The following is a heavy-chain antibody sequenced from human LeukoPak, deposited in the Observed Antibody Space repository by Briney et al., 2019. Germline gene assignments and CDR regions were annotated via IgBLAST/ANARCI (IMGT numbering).Heavy chain of an antibody. CDR3: ARRSSSSWYYYFDY. J-gene: IGHJ4*02. CDR1: GGSISSGGYS. V-gene: IGHV4-61*08. CDR2: IYYSGST. Sequence: PSETLSLTCAVSGGSISSGGYSWSWIRQPPGKGLEWIGYIYYSGSTNYNPSLKSQVTISVDTSKNQFSLKLSSVTAADTAVYYCARRSSSSWYYYFDYWGQGTLVTVSS. D-gene: IGHD6-13*01.